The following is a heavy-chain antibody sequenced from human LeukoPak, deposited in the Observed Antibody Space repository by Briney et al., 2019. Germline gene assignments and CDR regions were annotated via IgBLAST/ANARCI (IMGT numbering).Heavy chain of an antibody. J-gene: IGHJ4*02. V-gene: IGHV3-48*02. CDR2: IRSSSSTI. Sequence: GGSLRLSCAVSGFTFNTYSMNWVRQAPGKGLEWVSYIRSSSSTIYYADSVKDRFTVSRDNVKNSVYLKMNSLRDEDTAVYYCVASDESGGGFEYWGQGTLVTVSS. CDR1: GFTFNTYS. CDR3: VASDESGGGFEY. D-gene: IGHD2-15*01.